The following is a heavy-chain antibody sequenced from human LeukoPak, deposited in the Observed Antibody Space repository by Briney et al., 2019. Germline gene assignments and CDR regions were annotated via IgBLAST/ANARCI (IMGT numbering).Heavy chain of an antibody. J-gene: IGHJ4*02. CDR2: ISSSSSYI. CDR1: GFTFSSYS. Sequence: PGGPLRLSCAASGFTFSSYSMNWVRQAPGKGLEWVSSISSSSSYIYYADSVKGRFTISRDNAKNSLYLQMNSPRAEDTAVYYCARDSDIYYFDYWGQGTLVTVSS. V-gene: IGHV3-21*01. D-gene: IGHD2-15*01. CDR3: ARDSDIYYFDY.